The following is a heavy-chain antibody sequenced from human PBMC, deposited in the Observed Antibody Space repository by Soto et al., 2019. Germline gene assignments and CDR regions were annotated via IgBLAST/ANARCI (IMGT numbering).Heavy chain of an antibody. CDR1: GGSISSYY. Sequence: SETLSLTCTVSGGSISSYYWSWIRQPPGKGLEWIGYIYYSGSTNYNPSLKSRVTISVDTSKNQFSLKLSSVTAADTAVYYCARGRGYSGYVTRSYYFDYWGQGTLVTVSS. J-gene: IGHJ4*02. CDR3: ARGRGYSGYVTRSYYFDY. CDR2: IYYSGST. D-gene: IGHD5-12*01. V-gene: IGHV4-59*01.